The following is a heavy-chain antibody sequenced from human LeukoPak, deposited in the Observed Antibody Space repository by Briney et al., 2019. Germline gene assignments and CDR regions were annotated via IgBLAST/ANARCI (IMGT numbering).Heavy chain of an antibody. CDR3: ARWEYCSGGSCYSGWFDP. V-gene: IGHV4-59*06. D-gene: IGHD2-15*01. Sequence: SETLSLTCTVSGGSISSYYWSWIRQPAGKGLEWIGYIYYSGSTYYNPSLKSRVPISVDTSKNQFSLKLSSVTAADTAVYYCARWEYCSGGSCYSGWFDPWGQGTLVTVSS. CDR2: IYYSGST. CDR1: GGSISSYY. J-gene: IGHJ5*02.